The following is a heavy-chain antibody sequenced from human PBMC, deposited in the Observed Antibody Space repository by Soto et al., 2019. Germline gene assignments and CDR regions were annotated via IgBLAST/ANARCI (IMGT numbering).Heavy chain of an antibody. V-gene: IGHV3-23*01. D-gene: IGHD2-15*01. J-gene: IGHJ6*03. CDR2: ISGSGGST. CDR1: GFTFSSYA. Sequence: EVQLLESGGGLVQPGGSLRLSCAASGFTFSSYAMSWVRQAPGKGLEWVSAISGSGGSTYYADSGKGRFTISRDNSKNTLYLQMNSLRAEDTAVYMVAATTKDYYYYMDVWGKGTTVTVSS. CDR3: AATTKDYYYYMDV.